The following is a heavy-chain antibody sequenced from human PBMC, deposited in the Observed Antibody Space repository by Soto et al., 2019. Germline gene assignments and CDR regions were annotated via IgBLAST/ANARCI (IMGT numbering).Heavy chain of an antibody. CDR1: GGSFSGYY. V-gene: IGHV4-34*01. Sequence: SETLSLTCAVYGGSFSGYYWTWSRQPPGTGLEWIGEINHSGSTNYNPSLKSRVTISVDTSKNQFSLKLTSVTAADTAVYYCARDKITGLFDYWGQGTLVTLS. CDR3: ARDKITGLFDY. D-gene: IGHD2-8*02. J-gene: IGHJ4*02. CDR2: INHSGST.